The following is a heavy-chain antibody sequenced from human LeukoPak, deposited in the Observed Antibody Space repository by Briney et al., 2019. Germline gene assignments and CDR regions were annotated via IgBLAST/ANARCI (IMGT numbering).Heavy chain of an antibody. D-gene: IGHD3-10*01. CDR1: GGSISSGAYY. CDR2: IYYSGST. Sequence: SETLSLTCTVSGGSISSGAYYWSWIRHHPAKGLEWIGYIYYSGSTYYNPSLKSRVTISLDTSKNQFSLKLSSVTAADTAVYYCAREIYGSGSNYSALDYWGQGTLVTVSS. J-gene: IGHJ4*02. V-gene: IGHV4-31*03. CDR3: AREIYGSGSNYSALDY.